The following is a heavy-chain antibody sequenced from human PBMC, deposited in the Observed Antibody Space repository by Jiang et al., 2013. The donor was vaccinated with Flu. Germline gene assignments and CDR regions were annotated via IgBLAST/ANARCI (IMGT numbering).Heavy chain of an antibody. Sequence: LVESGGGVVQPGKSLRLSCEASGLIFSIYSMHWVRHTPDKGLEWVASISYDGSNQDYADSVKGRFTIARDNSENTVDLHMTSLRPEDTAVYYCAKGQTVAGEFDSWGQGVLVTVSS. CDR3: AKGQTVAGEFDS. J-gene: IGHJ4*02. CDR1: GLIFSIYS. CDR2: ISYDGSNQ. D-gene: IGHD6-19*01. V-gene: IGHV3-30*18.